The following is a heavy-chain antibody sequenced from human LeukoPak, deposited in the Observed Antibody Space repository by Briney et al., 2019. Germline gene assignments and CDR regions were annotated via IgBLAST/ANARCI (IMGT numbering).Heavy chain of an antibody. J-gene: IGHJ6*02. D-gene: IGHD6-6*01. V-gene: IGHV6-1*01. CDR2: TYYRSKWYN. Sequence: SQSLSLTCAISGDSVSSNSAAWNWIRQSPSIGLEWRGRTYYRSKWYNDYAVSVKSRITINPDTSKNQFSLQLNSVTPEDTAVYYCARDQYSSSALGYYYYGMDVWGQGTTVTVSS. CDR3: ARDQYSSSALGYYYYGMDV. CDR1: GDSVSSNSAA.